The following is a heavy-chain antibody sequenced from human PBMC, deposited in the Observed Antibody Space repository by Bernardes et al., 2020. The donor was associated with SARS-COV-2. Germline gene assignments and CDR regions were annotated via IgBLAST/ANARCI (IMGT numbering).Heavy chain of an antibody. V-gene: IGHV1-18*01. D-gene: IGHD3-16*02. Sequence: ASVKVSCKASGYTFTSHGISWVRQAPGQGLEWMGWISAYNGNTKYAQKLQGRVTMTTDTSTSTAYMELRSLRSDDTAVYYCASAPYDYLWGSCRYSDGDYYYGMDGWGQGTTVTVSS. J-gene: IGHJ6*02. CDR2: ISAYNGNT. CDR1: GYTFTSHG. CDR3: ASAPYDYLWGSCRYSDGDYYYGMDG.